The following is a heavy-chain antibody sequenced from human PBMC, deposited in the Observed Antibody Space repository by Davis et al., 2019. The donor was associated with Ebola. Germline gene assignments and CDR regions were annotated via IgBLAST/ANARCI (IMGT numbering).Heavy chain of an antibody. CDR1: GFTFSGSA. J-gene: IGHJ4*02. Sequence: PGGSLRLSCAASGFTFSGSAMHWVRQASGKGLEWVGRIRSKANSYATAYAVSVKGRFTISRDDSKNTAYLQMNSLRAEDTAVYYCAKEGELWPTYYFDYWGQGTLVTVSS. D-gene: IGHD5-18*01. CDR3: AKEGELWPTYYFDY. CDR2: IRSKANSYAT. V-gene: IGHV3-73*01.